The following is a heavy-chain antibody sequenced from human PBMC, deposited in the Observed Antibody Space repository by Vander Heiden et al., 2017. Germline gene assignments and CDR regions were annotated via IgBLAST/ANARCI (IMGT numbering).Heavy chain of an antibody. V-gene: IGHV4-59*01. J-gene: IGHJ4*02. D-gene: IGHD5-12*01. CDR1: GGSISSYY. CDR3: AACRDGYNYPIDY. Sequence: QVQLQESGPGLVKPSETLSLTCTVSGGSISSYYWSWIRQAPGKGLERIGYIYYSGGTNYNPSLKSRVTISVDTSKNQFSLKLSSVTAADTAVYYCAACRDGYNYPIDYWGQGTLVTVSS. CDR2: IYYSGGT.